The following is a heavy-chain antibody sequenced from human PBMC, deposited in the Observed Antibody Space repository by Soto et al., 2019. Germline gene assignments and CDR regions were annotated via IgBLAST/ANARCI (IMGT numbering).Heavy chain of an antibody. Sequence: QVQLVQSGAEVKKPGASVKVSCKAYGYTFTTYYIHWVRQAPGQGLEWMGFINPSGGSTSYAQRFQGRVTMTRDTSTGIVYMDLSSLRSDDTAVYYCARNVDSGLDYWGQGTLVTVSS. V-gene: IGHV1-46*01. D-gene: IGHD1-26*01. CDR2: INPSGGST. CDR3: ARNVDSGLDY. J-gene: IGHJ4*02. CDR1: GYTFTTYY.